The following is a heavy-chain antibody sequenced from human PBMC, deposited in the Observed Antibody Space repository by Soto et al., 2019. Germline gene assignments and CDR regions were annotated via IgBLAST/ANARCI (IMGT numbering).Heavy chain of an antibody. Sequence: QVQLMQSGAEVKKPGASVKVSCKASGDTFTAYYIHWVRQAPGQGLEWMGTVNPSGGHTTYAQHFLGRVTMTRDTSTSTLYMELTSLTSDDTAIYYCARGGHVVVVTAALDYWGKGTLVTVSS. CDR3: ARGGHVVVVTAALDY. D-gene: IGHD2-21*02. CDR2: VNPSGGHT. CDR1: GDTFTAYY. V-gene: IGHV1-46*01. J-gene: IGHJ4*02.